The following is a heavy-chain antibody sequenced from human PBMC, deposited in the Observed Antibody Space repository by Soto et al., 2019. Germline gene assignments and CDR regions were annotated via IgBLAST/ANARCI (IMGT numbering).Heavy chain of an antibody. CDR1: GITVSYNY. V-gene: IGHV3-53*01. CDR3: AGTPPGIIVAGEFRDYYFEY. CDR2: IYSGGIT. Sequence: GGSLRLSCEASGITVSYNYMSWVRQAPGKGLEWVAVIYSGGITYYVDSVKGRFTISRDNSKNTVYLQMNGLRVEDTAVYYFAGTPPGIIVAGEFRDYYFEYWGQGAPVTVSS. D-gene: IGHD6-19*01. J-gene: IGHJ4*02.